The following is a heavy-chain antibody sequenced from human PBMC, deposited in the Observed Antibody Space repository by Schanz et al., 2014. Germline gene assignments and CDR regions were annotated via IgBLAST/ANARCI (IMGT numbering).Heavy chain of an antibody. CDR2: ISPYNGNT. J-gene: IGHJ4*02. CDR3: ARRAYSRSSVGNFDY. V-gene: IGHV1-18*01. D-gene: IGHD6-6*01. Sequence: QVQLVQSGAEVKKPGASVKVSCKASGYIFSSYAIHWVRQAPGQGLEWVGWISPYNGNTNYAQKVQGRVTLTTDTSTSTVYMELRSLTSDDTAVYYCARRAYSRSSVGNFDYWGLGTLVTVSS. CDR1: GYIFSSYA.